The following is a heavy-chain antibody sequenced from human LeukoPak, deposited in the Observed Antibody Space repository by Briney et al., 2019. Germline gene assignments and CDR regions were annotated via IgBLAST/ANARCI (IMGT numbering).Heavy chain of an antibody. V-gene: IGHV4-39*02. CDR2: IYYSGST. CDR3: AREAIGYYDQAFDI. CDR1: GGSISSSGYY. Sequence: PSETLSLTCTVSGGSISSSGYYWGWIRHPPGKGLEWFGSIYYSGSTYYNPSLKSRVTISVDTSKNQFSLKLSSVTAADTAVYYCAREAIGYYDQAFDIWGQGTMVTVSS. J-gene: IGHJ3*02. D-gene: IGHD3-22*01.